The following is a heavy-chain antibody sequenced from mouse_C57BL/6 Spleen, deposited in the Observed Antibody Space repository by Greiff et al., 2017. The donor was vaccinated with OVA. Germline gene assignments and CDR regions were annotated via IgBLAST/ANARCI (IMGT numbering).Heavy chain of an antibody. Sequence: EVMLVESGGGLVKPGGSLKLSCAASGFTFSDYGMHWVRQAPEKGLEWVAYINSGSSTIYYADTVKGRFTISRDNAKNTLFLQMTSLRSEDTAMYYCARKAYSYYAMDYWGQGTSVTVSS. CDR2: INSGSSTI. V-gene: IGHV5-17*01. D-gene: IGHD2-10*01. CDR3: ARKAYSYYAMDY. J-gene: IGHJ4*01. CDR1: GFTFSDYG.